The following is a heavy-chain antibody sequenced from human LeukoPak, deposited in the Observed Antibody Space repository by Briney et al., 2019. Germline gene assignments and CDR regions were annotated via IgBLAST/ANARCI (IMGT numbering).Heavy chain of an antibody. D-gene: IGHD3-3*01. V-gene: IGHV4-39*01. CDR2: IYSSGNT. CDR3: ARHSGLRSPFDP. J-gene: IGHJ5*02. Sequence: PSETLSLTCTVSGGSISTTNYYWGWIRQPPGRDLEWIGSIYSSGNTYYNPSLESRVTISVDTSKNQLSLKLTSAAAADTSVYYCARHSGLRSPFDPWGQGTLVTVSS. CDR1: GGSISTTNYY.